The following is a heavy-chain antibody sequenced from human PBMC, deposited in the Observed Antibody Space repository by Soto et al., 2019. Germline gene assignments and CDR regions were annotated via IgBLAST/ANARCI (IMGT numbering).Heavy chain of an antibody. V-gene: IGHV1-18*01. CDR3: ARDKNRNYYGSGSSRMFDP. J-gene: IGHJ5*02. Sequence: ASVKVSCKASGYTFTSYGISWVRQAPGQGLEWMGWISAYNSNTNYAQKLQGRVTMTTDTSTSTAYMELRSLRSDDTAVYYCARDKNRNYYGSGSSRMFDPWGQGTLVTVS. CDR2: ISAYNSNT. D-gene: IGHD3-10*01. CDR1: GYTFTSYG.